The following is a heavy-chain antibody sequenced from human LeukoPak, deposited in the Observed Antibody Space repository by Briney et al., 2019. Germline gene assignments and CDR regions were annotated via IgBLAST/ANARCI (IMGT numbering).Heavy chain of an antibody. D-gene: IGHD1-1*01. V-gene: IGHV4-4*02. CDR2: IYHSGSP. CDR3: ARVNINNWHSCDY. Sequence: SETLSLTCAVSGGSISSNNWWGWVRQPPGKGLEWIGEIYHSGSPNYNPSLKSRVTISVDKSRNHFSLNLSSVTAADTAVYYCARVNINNWHSCDYWGQGTLVTVSS. J-gene: IGHJ4*02. CDR1: GGSISSNNW.